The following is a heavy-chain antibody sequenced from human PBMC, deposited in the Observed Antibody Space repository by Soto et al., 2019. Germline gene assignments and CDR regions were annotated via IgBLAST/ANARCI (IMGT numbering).Heavy chain of an antibody. CDR2: IYPGDTGT. V-gene: IGHV5-51*01. D-gene: IGHD6-19*01. CDR3: ARLKGRYSSGWYEY. J-gene: IGHJ4*02. CDR1: GYSITSYW. Sequence: PGESLKISCKVSGYSITSYWIDWARLLHGKGLGWMGIIYPGDTGTRYNPSFQGQVTISADKSISTAYLQWRSLKASDTAMYYCARLKGRYSSGWYEYWGQGTLVTVSS.